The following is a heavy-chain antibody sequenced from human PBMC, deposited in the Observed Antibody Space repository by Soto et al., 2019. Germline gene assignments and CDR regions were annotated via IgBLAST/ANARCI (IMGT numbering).Heavy chain of an antibody. CDR2: IRSRPNNFAT. V-gene: IGHV3-73*01. CDR1: GFAFSDSA. D-gene: IGHD1-1*01. J-gene: IGHJ4*02. CDR3: VRTETGPEQFDF. Sequence: EVQLVESGGGLVQPGGSLKLSCAASGFAFSDSAMHWVRQASGKGLEWVGRIRSRPNNFATAYAVSVKGRFTISRDDSKNTAYLQMNSLETGDTAVYYCVRTETGPEQFDFWGQGTLVTVSS.